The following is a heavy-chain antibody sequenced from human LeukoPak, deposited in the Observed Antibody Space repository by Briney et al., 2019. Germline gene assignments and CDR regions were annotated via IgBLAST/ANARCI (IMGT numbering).Heavy chain of an antibody. CDR1: GFTFDDYA. Sequence: GGSLRLSCAASGFTFDDYAMHWVRQGPGKGLEWVSGISSNSGGIAYADSVKGRFTISRDNAKNSLYLQMNSLRAEDTAVYYRARDLYYYGSGTLGVNPYYMGVWGKGTTVTISS. J-gene: IGHJ6*03. CDR3: ARDLYYYGSGTLGVNPYYMGV. V-gene: IGHV3-9*01. CDR2: ISSNSGGI. D-gene: IGHD3-10*01.